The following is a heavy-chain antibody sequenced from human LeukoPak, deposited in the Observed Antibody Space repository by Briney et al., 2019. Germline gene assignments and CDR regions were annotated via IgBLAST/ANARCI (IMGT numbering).Heavy chain of an antibody. CDR1: GYTFTSYG. CDR2: ISAYNGNT. D-gene: IGHD2-2*01. CDR3: ARYEDIVVVPAARSVMDY. V-gene: IGHV1-18*01. Sequence: ASVKVSCKASGYTFTSYGISWVRQAPGQGLEWMGWISAYNGNTNYAQKLQGRVTMTTDTSTSTAYMELRSLRSDDTAVYYCARYEDIVVVPAARSVMDYWGQGTLVTVSS. J-gene: IGHJ4*02.